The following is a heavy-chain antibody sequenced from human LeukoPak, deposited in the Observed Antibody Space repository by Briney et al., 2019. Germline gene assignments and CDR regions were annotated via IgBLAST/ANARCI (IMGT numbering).Heavy chain of an antibody. V-gene: IGHV3-64D*06. Sequence: QAGGSLRLSCSASGFTFSSYAMHWVRQAPGKGLEYVSAISSNGGSTYYADSVKGRFTISRDNSKNTLYLQMSSLGAEDTAVYYCVRGVPMVRGVYDYWGQGTLVTVSS. CDR3: VRGVPMVRGVYDY. J-gene: IGHJ4*02. D-gene: IGHD3-10*01. CDR1: GFTFSSYA. CDR2: ISSNGGST.